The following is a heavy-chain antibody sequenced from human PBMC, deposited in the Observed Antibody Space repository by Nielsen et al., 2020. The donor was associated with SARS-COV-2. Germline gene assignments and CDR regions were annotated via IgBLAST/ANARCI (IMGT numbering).Heavy chain of an antibody. CDR3: ARMRYSYRYYFDY. V-gene: IGHV4-39*01. D-gene: IGHD5-18*01. J-gene: IGHJ4*02. CDR2: IYYSGTT. CDR1: GGSISSGDYY. Sequence: SETLSLTCTVSGGSISSGDYYWSWIRQPPGKGLEWIGSIYYSGTTYYNPSLKSRVTISVDTSKNQFSLKLYSVTAADTAVYYCARMRYSYRYYFDYWGQGTLVTVSS.